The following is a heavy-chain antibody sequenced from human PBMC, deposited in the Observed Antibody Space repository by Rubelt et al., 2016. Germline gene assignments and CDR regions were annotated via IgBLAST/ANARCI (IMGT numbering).Heavy chain of an antibody. CDR3: ARVGGAAVAGTSNWFGP. CDR2: IHYGGTT. J-gene: IGHJ5*02. V-gene: IGHV4-39*07. Sequence: QLQLQESGPGLVKPSETLSLTCTVSGGSVISGYYWGWIRQPPGKGLEWIGCIHYGGTTYHNPSLKSRVIISVDTSENQFSLKLSSLTAADAAVYYCARVGGAAVAGTSNWFGPWGQGTLVTVSS. CDR1: GGSVISGYY. D-gene: IGHD6-19*01.